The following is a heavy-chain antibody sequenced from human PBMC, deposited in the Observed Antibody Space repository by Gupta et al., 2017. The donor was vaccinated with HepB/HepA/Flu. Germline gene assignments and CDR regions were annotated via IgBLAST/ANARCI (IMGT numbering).Heavy chain of an antibody. Sequence: EVQLLESGGGLVQPGGSLRLSCAASGFTFSSYAMSWVRQAPGKGLEWVSSISASCDSTYNADSVKGRFTISRDNSKHFLYLQMNSLRAEDTAVYYCAKEAHDFWSGYHHFHHCGQGTLVTVSS. CDR2: ISASCDST. CDR3: AKEAHDFWSGYHHFHH. V-gene: IGHV3-23*01. J-gene: IGHJ4*02. D-gene: IGHD3-3*01. CDR1: GFTFSSYA.